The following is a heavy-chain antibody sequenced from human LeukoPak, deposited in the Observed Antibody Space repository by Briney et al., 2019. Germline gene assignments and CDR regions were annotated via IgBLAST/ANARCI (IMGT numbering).Heavy chain of an antibody. D-gene: IGHD2-15*01. V-gene: IGHV3-9*01. CDR2: ISWNSDII. Sequence: GGSLRLSCTDSGFIFHDFAMHWVWQTPGKGLEWVSTISWNSDIILYADSVKGRFTIFRDNDRDSLYMEINSLRPEDTALYYCVKSGGYYYMDAWGKGTTVIVSS. J-gene: IGHJ6*03. CDR1: GFIFHDFA. CDR3: VKSGGYYYMDA.